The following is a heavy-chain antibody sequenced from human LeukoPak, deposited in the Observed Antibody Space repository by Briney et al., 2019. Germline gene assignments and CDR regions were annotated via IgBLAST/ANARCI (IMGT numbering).Heavy chain of an antibody. D-gene: IGHD6-6*01. CDR2: IIPIFGTA. V-gene: IGHV1-69*05. CDR3: AREDGVYRSSSGIY. J-gene: IGHJ4*02. CDR1: GGTFSSYA. Sequence: SSVNVSCKASGGTFSSYAIIWVRQAPGHGLEWMGGIIPIFGTANYAQKFQGRVTITTDESTSTAYMELSSLRSEDTAVYYCAREDGVYRSSSGIYWGQGTLVTVSS.